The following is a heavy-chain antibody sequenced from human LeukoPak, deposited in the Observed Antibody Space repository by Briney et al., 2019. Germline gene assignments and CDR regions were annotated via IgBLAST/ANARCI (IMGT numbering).Heavy chain of an antibody. CDR1: GFTFSSSA. Sequence: HPGGSLRLSCAASGFTFSSSAMSWVRQAPGKGLEWVSGLSGHDGSTYCADSVKGRFTISRDNSNNALYLQMNSLRAEDTAVYYCARSGGSYWYWGQGTLVTVSS. V-gene: IGHV3-23*01. CDR2: LSGHDGST. CDR3: ARSGGSYWY. J-gene: IGHJ4*02. D-gene: IGHD1-26*01.